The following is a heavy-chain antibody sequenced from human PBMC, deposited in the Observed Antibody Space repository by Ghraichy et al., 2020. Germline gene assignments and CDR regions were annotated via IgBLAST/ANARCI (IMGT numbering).Heavy chain of an antibody. Sequence: LRLSCTVSGGSISSGGYYWSWIRQHPGKGLEWIGYIYYSGSTYYNPSLKSRVTISVDTSKNQFSLKLSSVTAADTAVYYCARDQRRAGTIFYGMDVCGQ. CDR1: GGSISSGGYY. CDR3: ARDQRRAGTIFYGMDV. D-gene: IGHD3-3*01. V-gene: IGHV4-31*03. J-gene: IGHJ6*02. CDR2: IYYSGST.